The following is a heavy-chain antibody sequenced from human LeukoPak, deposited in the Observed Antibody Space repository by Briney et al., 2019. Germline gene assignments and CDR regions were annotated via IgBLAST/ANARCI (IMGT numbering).Heavy chain of an antibody. D-gene: IGHD6-13*01. CDR2: INHSGST. CDR3: ARDIGGGSSWFDY. CDR1: GGSFSGYY. V-gene: IGHV4-34*01. Sequence: PSETLSLTCAVYGGSFSGYYWSWIRQPPGKGLEWIGGINHSGSTNYNPSLKSRVTISVDTSKNQFSLKLSSVTAADTAVYYCARDIGGGSSWFDYWGQGTLVTVSS. J-gene: IGHJ4*02.